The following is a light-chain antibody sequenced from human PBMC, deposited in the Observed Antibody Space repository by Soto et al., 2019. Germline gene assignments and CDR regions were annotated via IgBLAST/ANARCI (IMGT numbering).Light chain of an antibody. V-gene: IGKV3-20*01. CDR1: QSVSSSY. CDR3: QQYGGSSWT. J-gene: IGKJ1*01. CDR2: GAS. Sequence: EIVMTQSPSTLSVSPGDGATLSCRASQSVSSSYLAWYHQKPGQAPRLLIFGASSRATGIPDRFSGSGSGTDFTLTISRLEPEDFAVYYCQQYGGSSWTFGQGTKVDIK.